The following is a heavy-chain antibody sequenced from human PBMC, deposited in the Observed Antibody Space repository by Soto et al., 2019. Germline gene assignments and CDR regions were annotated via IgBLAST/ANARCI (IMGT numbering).Heavy chain of an antibody. J-gene: IGHJ4*02. Sequence: SVKVSCKASGYTFTGYYMHWVRQAPGQGLEWMGGIIPIFGTANYAQKFQGRVTITADESTSTAYMELSSLRSEDTAVYYCARHGGSYTFDYWGQGTLVTVSS. D-gene: IGHD1-26*01. CDR3: ARHGGSYTFDY. CDR1: GYTFTGYY. V-gene: IGHV1-69*13. CDR2: IIPIFGTA.